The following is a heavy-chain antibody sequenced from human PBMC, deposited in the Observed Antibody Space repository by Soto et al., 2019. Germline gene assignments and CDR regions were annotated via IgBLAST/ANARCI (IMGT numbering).Heavy chain of an antibody. D-gene: IGHD1-26*01. CDR3: VKDINRFLPSTFSDAFDI. V-gene: IGHV3-9*03. Sequence: GGSLRLSCAASEFIFNDYAMHWVRQAPGKGLEWVSGISWKSGSIGYADSVKGRFTISRDKAKNSLYLQMNSLRAEDMALYYYVKDINRFLPSTFSDAFDIWGQGTMVTVSS. J-gene: IGHJ3*02. CDR1: EFIFNDYA. CDR2: ISWKSGSI.